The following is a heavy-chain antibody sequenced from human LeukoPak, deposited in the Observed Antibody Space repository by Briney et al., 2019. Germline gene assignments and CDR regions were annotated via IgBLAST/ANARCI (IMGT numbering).Heavy chain of an antibody. CDR3: ARYHCSTTTCYNFDY. Sequence: PSETLSLTCTLPGGSIRGYYWSWVRQPPAKGLEWIGYIYYTGSTNSNPSLKSRVTMSVDTSKNHFSLNLSSVTAADTAVYYCARYHCSTTTCYNFDYWGRGTLVTVSS. J-gene: IGHJ4*02. D-gene: IGHD2-2*02. CDR2: IYYTGST. V-gene: IGHV4-59*01. CDR1: GGSIRGYY.